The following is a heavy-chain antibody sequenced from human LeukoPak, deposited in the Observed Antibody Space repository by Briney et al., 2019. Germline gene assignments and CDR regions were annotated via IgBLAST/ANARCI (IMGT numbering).Heavy chain of an antibody. CDR2: IYTGGST. CDR3: ARGARSSSGFGYFDY. J-gene: IGHJ4*02. D-gene: IGHD6-6*01. Sequence: PGGSLRLSCAASGFIVSNNFMSWVRQAPGKGLEWVSVIYTGGSTYYADSVRGRFTISRDNSKNTLYLQMNSLRAEDTAVYYCARGARSSSGFGYFDYWGQGTLVTVSS. CDR1: GFIVSNNF. V-gene: IGHV3-53*05.